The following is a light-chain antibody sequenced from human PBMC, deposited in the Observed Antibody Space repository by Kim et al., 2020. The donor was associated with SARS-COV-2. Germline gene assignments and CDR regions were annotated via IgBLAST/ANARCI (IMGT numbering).Light chain of an antibody. J-gene: IGKJ4*01. CDR3: QQYYSTLT. CDR1: QSVLYSSNNKNS. V-gene: IGKV4-1*01. CDR2: WAC. Sequence: DIVMTQSPDSLAVSLGERATINCKSSQSVLYSSNNKNSLAWYQQKPGQPPKLLIYWACTRESGVPDRFSGSGSGTDFTLTISSLQAEDVAVYYCQQYYSTLTFGGGTEVEIK.